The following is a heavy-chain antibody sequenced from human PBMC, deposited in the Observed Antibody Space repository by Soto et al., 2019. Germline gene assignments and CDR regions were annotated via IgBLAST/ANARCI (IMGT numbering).Heavy chain of an antibody. CDR3: ARETTVVTPQGGAFDI. CDR1: GGTFSSYA. J-gene: IGHJ3*02. D-gene: IGHD4-17*01. V-gene: IGHV1-69*01. Sequence: QVQLVQSGAEVKKPGSSVKVSCKASGGTFSSYAISWVRQAPGQGLEWMGGIIPIFGTANYAQKFEGRVTITADESTRTAYMELSSLRSEDTAVYYCARETTVVTPQGGAFDIWGQGTMVTVSS. CDR2: IIPIFGTA.